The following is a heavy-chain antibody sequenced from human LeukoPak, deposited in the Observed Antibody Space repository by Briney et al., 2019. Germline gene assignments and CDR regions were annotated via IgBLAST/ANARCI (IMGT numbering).Heavy chain of an antibody. J-gene: IGHJ4*02. CDR1: GFTLGNYW. V-gene: IGHV3-7*01. Sequence: GGSLRLSCAASGFTLGNYWMGWVRRAPGKGLEWVANIDKGGSEKYSVDSVMGRFTISRDNAKNSLYLQMNSLRAEDTAVYYCARDHLVGATTGVLDYWGQGTLVTVSS. D-gene: IGHD1-26*01. CDR3: ARDHLVGATTGVLDY. CDR2: IDKGGSEK.